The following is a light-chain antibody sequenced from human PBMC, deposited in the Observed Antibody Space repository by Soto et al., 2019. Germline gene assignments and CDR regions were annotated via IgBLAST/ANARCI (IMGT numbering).Light chain of an antibody. V-gene: IGKV3-15*01. J-gene: IGKJ1*01. CDR3: QQYNNWPPPCT. Sequence: PGERVTISCRASQSVSSSYLTWYQQKPGQAPRLLIYDASARATGIPDRFSGSGFGTEFTLTITSLQSEDFALYYCQQYNNWPPPCTFGQGTKVDI. CDR1: QSVSSSY. CDR2: DAS.